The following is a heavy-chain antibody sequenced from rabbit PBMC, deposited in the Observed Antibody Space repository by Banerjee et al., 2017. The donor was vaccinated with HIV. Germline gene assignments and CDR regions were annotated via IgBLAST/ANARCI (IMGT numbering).Heavy chain of an antibody. CDR2: IVAGSTGST. CDR3: ARGLGVAGYAYAS. V-gene: IGHV1S45*01. Sequence: QEQLVESGGGLVKPGGTLTLTCKASGIDFSSDYYMCWVRQAPGKGLEWIACIVAGSTGSTNYANWAKGRFTITKTSSTTVTLQMASLTAADTATYFCARGLGVAGYAYASWGPGTLVTVS. J-gene: IGHJ6*01. D-gene: IGHD6-1*01. CDR1: GIDFSSDYY.